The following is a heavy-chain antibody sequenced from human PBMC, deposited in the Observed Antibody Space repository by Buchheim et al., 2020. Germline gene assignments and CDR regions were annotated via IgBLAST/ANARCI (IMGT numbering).Heavy chain of an antibody. CDR1: GFTFSSYW. D-gene: IGHD3-9*01. V-gene: IGHV3-74*01. Sequence: EVRLVESGGGLVQPGGSLRLSCAASGFTFSSYWMHWVRQPPGTGLEWVSRVNTDGSWTIYADSVKGRFTIFRDNAKNTLYLQINSLRTDDTAVYYCVRSPPGASTGYHFDSWGQGTL. CDR2: VNTDGSWT. J-gene: IGHJ4*02. CDR3: VRSPPGASTGYHFDS.